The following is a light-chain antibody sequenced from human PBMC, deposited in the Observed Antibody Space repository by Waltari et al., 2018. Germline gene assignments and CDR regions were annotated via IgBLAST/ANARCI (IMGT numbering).Light chain of an antibody. J-gene: IGKJ1*01. V-gene: IGKV1-39*01. Sequence: DIQMTQSPSSLSASVGDRVTITCRASQSINSFLSWYQQRPGGAPKLLIYAASTLQSGVPSRFSGSGSGTEYNFTINGLQPEDFATYYCQRTYTTPWTFGSGTKVEI. CDR1: QSINSF. CDR3: QRTYTTPWT. CDR2: AAS.